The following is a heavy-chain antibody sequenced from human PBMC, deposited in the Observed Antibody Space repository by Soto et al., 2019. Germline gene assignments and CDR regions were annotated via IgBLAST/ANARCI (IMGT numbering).Heavy chain of an antibody. V-gene: IGHV4-61*01. Sequence: SGGSVSSGNYYWSWIRQPPGKGLEWIGYFYYTGSTNYNPSLKSRVTISIDTSKNQFSLRLISVTAADTALYYCARRYGWLYFDYWGQGSLVTVSS. CDR2: FYYTGST. J-gene: IGHJ4*02. D-gene: IGHD6-19*01. CDR1: GGSVSSGNYY. CDR3: ARRYGWLYFDY.